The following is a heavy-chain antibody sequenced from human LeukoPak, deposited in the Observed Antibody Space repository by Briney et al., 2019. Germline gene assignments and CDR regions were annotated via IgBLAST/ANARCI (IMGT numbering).Heavy chain of an antibody. D-gene: IGHD6-25*01. CDR3: AKDGRLAHFDY. V-gene: IGHV3-30*18. CDR1: GFTFSSYG. Sequence: GRSLRLSCAASGFTFSSYGMHRVRQAPGKGLGWVAVISYDGSNKYYADSVKGRFTISRDNSKNTLYLQMNSLRAEDTAVYYCAKDGRLAHFDYWGQGTLVTVSS. CDR2: ISYDGSNK. J-gene: IGHJ4*02.